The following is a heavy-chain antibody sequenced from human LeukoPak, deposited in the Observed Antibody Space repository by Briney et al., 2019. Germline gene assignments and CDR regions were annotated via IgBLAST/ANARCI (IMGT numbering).Heavy chain of an antibody. D-gene: IGHD1-26*01. CDR1: GGSFSGYY. V-gene: IGHV4-34*01. CDR2: INHSGST. CDR3: ARGRSGSYRT. J-gene: IGHJ4*02. Sequence: PSETLSLTCAVYGGSFSGYYWSWIRQPPGKGLEWIGEINHSGSTNYNPSLKGRVTISVDTSKNQFSLKLSSVTAADTAVYYCARGRSGSYRTWGQGTLVTVSS.